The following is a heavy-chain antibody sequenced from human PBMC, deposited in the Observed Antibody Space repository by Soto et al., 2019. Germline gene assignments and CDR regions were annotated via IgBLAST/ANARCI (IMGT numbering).Heavy chain of an antibody. J-gene: IGHJ4*02. CDR2: IYSGGST. V-gene: IGHV3-66*01. Sequence: GGSLRLSCAASGFTVSSNYMSWVRQAPGKGLEWVSVIYSGGSTYYADSVKGRFTISRDNSKNTLYLQMNSLRAEDTAVYYCASMSSSWPYKEDYYFDYWGQGTLVTVSS. D-gene: IGHD6-13*01. CDR3: ASMSSSWPYKEDYYFDY. CDR1: GFTVSSNY.